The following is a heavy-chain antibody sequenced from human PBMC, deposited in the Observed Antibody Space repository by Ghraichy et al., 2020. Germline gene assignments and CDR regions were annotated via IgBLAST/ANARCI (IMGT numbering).Heavy chain of an antibody. CDR2: FDPEDGET. D-gene: IGHD3-22*01. Sequence: ASVKVSCKVSGYTLTELSMHWVRQAPGKGLEWMGGFDPEDGETIYAQKFQGRVTMTEDTSTDTAYMELSSLRSEDTAVYYCATLQATYDSSGYYPPPFDYWGQGTLVTVSS. J-gene: IGHJ4*02. CDR3: ATLQATYDSSGYYPPPFDY. CDR1: GYTLTELS. V-gene: IGHV1-24*01.